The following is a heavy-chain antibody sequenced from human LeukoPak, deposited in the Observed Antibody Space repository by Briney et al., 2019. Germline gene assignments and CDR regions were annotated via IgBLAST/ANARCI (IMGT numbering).Heavy chain of an antibody. V-gene: IGHV1-2*02. CDR1: GYTFTGYY. Sequence: GASVKVSCKASGYTFTGYYMHCVRQAPGQGLEWMVWINPNSGGTNYAQKFQGRVTMTRDTSISTAYMELSKLRSDDTAVYYCARGSSSWYSVLDYWGQGTLVTVSS. CDR2: INPNSGGT. D-gene: IGHD6-13*01. J-gene: IGHJ4*02. CDR3: ARGSSSWYSVLDY.